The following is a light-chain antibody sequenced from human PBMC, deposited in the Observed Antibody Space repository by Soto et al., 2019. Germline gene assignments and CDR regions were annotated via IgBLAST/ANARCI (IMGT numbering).Light chain of an antibody. Sequence: DIQMTQSPSSLSASVGDRVTITCRASQRISDYLNWYQQKPGKAPQLLIYAASSLQIGVPSRFSGSGSGTDFTLTSTNLQPEDFATYYCQQSYSALPYTFGQGTKLDIK. V-gene: IGKV1-39*01. CDR1: QRISDY. J-gene: IGKJ2*01. CDR3: QQSYSALPYT. CDR2: AAS.